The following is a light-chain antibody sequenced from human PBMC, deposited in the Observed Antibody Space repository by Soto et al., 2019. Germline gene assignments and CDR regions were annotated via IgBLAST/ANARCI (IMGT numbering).Light chain of an antibody. V-gene: IGKV3-20*01. CDR1: QSVSSSY. CDR3: QQYGRSPWT. CDR2: GAS. J-gene: IGKJ1*01. Sequence: EIVLTQSPGTLSLSPGDRATLSCRASQSVSSSYLAWYQQKPGQAPGLLIYGASSRATGIPDRFSGSGSGTDFTLTISGLEPEDFAVYYCQQYGRSPWTFGQGTKVEVK.